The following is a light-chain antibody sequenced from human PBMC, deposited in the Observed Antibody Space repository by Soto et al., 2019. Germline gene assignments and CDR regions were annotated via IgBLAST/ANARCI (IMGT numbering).Light chain of an antibody. V-gene: IGKV3-20*01. CDR2: GAP. CDR1: QSVDSNY. J-gene: IGKJ2*01. Sequence: IVLTQSPGTLSLPPGERATLSCRASQSVDSNYLAWYQQRPGQAPRLLIHGAPSRATGIPDRFSGSGSGTDFTLTISRLEPEDCAVYYCQHYGFVWYTFGQGTNLEIK. CDR3: QHYGFVWYT.